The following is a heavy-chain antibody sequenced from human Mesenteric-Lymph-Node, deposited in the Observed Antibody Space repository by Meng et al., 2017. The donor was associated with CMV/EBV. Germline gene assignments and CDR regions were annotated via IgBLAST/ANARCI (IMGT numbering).Heavy chain of an antibody. Sequence: SCKASGYTFTSYAMHWVRQAPGQRLEWMGWINAGNGNTKYPQKFQGRVTITRDTSASTAYMELSSLRSEDTAVYYCARSHGDSTFDYWGQGTLVTVSS. CDR1: GYTFTSYA. CDR3: ARSHGDSTFDY. V-gene: IGHV1-3*01. D-gene: IGHD4-17*01. CDR2: INAGNGNT. J-gene: IGHJ4*02.